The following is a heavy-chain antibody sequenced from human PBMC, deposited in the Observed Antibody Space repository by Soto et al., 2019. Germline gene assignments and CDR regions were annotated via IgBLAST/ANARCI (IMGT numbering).Heavy chain of an antibody. Sequence: SETLSLTCAVYGGSFSGYYWSWIRQPPGKGLEWIGEINHSGSTNYNPSLKSRVTISVDTSENQFSLKLSSVTAADTAVYYCARLYSSSWYRGYFQHWGQGTLVTVSS. J-gene: IGHJ1*01. CDR1: GGSFSGYY. V-gene: IGHV4-34*01. CDR3: ARLYSSSWYRGYFQH. D-gene: IGHD6-13*01. CDR2: INHSGST.